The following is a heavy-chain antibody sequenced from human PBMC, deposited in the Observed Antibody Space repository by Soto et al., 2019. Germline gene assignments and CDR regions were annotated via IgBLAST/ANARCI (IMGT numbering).Heavy chain of an antibody. J-gene: IGHJ3*02. Sequence: ASVKVSCKASGYTFTSCGITWVRQAPGQGLEWIGWISVYNGNTHYAESLQGRVTMTTDTSTSTAYMELRSLTSDDTAMYYLARDPQYIVRIPGGTDATLIWAQGTMGTGS. CDR3: ARDPQYIVRIPGGTDATLI. V-gene: IGHV1-18*01. D-gene: IGHD2-15*01. CDR1: GYTFTSCG. CDR2: ISVYNGNT.